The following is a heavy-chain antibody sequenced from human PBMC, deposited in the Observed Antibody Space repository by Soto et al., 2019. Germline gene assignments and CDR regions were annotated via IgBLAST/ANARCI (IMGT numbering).Heavy chain of an antibody. V-gene: IGHV1-2*02. CDR2: INPNSGGT. CDR1: GYTFTGYY. D-gene: IGHD3-22*01. CDR3: ARRVGSYDSRRYYFAY. J-gene: IGHJ4*02. Sequence: AAVNVSCKASGYTFTGYYMHCVLQAPGQGLEWIGCINPNSGGTNYAQKFQGRVTMTRDTSISTAYMERSRLRSDDTAVYYCARRVGSYDSRRYYFAYWGQGALVTVSS.